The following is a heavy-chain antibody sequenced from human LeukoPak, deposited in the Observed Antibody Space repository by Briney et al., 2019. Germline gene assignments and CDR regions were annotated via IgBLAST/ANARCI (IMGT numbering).Heavy chain of an antibody. CDR1: GFTFSSYA. CDR3: ARGIVGRGPTRSWYFDL. D-gene: IGHD2-15*01. Sequence: GRSLRLSCAASGFTFSSYAMHWVRQAPGKGLEWVPVISYDGNNKYYADSVKGRFTISRDNSKNTLYLQMNSLRVEDTAVYYCARGIVGRGPTRSWYFDLWGRGTLVTVSS. J-gene: IGHJ2*01. CDR2: ISYDGNNK. V-gene: IGHV3-30-3*01.